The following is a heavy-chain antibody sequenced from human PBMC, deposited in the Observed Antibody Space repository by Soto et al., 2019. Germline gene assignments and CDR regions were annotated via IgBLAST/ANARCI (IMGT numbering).Heavy chain of an antibody. D-gene: IGHD2-2*01. J-gene: IGHJ6*02. CDR3: ARDLGYCSSTSCYGFYYGMDV. CDR2: INPSGGST. Sequence: ASVKVSCKASGYTFTNHAIHWVRQAPGQGLEWMGIINPSGGSTSYAQKFQGRVTMTRDTSTSTVYMELSSLRSEDTAVYYCARDLGYCSSTSCYGFYYGMDVWGQGTTVTVSS. V-gene: IGHV1-46*03. CDR1: GYTFTNHA.